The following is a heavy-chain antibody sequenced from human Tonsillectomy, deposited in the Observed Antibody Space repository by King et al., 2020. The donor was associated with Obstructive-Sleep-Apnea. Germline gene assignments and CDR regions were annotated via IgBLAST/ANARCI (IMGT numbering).Heavy chain of an antibody. J-gene: IGHJ6*02. V-gene: IGHV4-31*03. Sequence: VQLQESGPGLVKPSQTLSLTCTVSGGSISSGGYYWSWIRQHPGQGLEWIGYIYYSGGTYYNPSLKSRVTISVDTSKNQFSLKLSSVTAADTAVYYCARELGYCSSTSCPPDYYYGMDVWGQGTTVTVSS. CDR1: GGSISSGGYY. D-gene: IGHD2-2*01. CDR3: ARELGYCSSTSCPPDYYYGMDV. CDR2: IYYSGGT.